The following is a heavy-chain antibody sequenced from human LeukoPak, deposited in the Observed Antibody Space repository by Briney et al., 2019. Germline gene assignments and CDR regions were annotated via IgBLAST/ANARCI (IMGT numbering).Heavy chain of an antibody. CDR3: ARSKSWSRYYLDY. Sequence: PSETLSLTCAVYGGSFSGYYWSWIRQPPGKGLEWIGEINHSGSTNYNPSLKSRVTISVDTSKNQFSLKLSSVTAADTAVYYCARSKSWSRYYLDYWGQGTLVTVSS. D-gene: IGHD3-3*01. V-gene: IGHV4-34*01. CDR2: INHSGST. CDR1: GGSFSGYY. J-gene: IGHJ4*02.